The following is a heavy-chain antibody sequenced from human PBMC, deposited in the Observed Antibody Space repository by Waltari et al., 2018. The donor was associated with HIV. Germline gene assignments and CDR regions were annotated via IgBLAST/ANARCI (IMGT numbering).Heavy chain of an antibody. CDR2: INPNSGGT. CDR1: GYTSTGHY. J-gene: IGHJ5*02. Sequence: QAQPVQSGAAVKKPGASVKVSCKASGYTSTGHYMHWVRQAPGQGLEWMGWINPNSGGTNYAQKFQGRVTMTRDTSISTAYMELSRLRSDDTAVYYCARAAAGGNWFDPWGQGTLVTVSS. CDR3: ARAAAGGNWFDP. D-gene: IGHD1-26*01. V-gene: IGHV1-2*02.